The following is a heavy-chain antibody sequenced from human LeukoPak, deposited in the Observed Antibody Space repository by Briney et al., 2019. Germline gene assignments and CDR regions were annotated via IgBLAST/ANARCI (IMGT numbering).Heavy chain of an antibody. J-gene: IGHJ4*02. CDR2: INHSGST. CDR3: ARLVLNRLRIRGSYPPLTYFDY. Sequence: PSETLSLTCGVYDGSFSSYYWSWIRQPPGKGLEWIGEINHSGSTNYNPSLKSRLTISVDTSKNQFSLKLSSVTAADTAVYYCARLVLNRLRIRGSYPPLTYFDYWGQGTLVTVSS. CDR1: DGSFSSYY. V-gene: IGHV4-34*01. D-gene: IGHD1-26*01.